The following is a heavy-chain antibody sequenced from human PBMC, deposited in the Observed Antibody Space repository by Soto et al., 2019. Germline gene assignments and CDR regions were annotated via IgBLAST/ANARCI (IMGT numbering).Heavy chain of an antibody. CDR2: IYCGGST. D-gene: IGHD5-18*01. Sequence: PVGSLRLSCAASGFTISSNYMSWVRQAPGKGLEWVSVIYCGGSTYYAASVKGRFTISRDNSKNTFYLQMNSLSAEDTAVYYCARDFRGYSYDYYYYGMDVWGQGTTVTVSS. CDR1: GFTISSNY. CDR3: ARDFRGYSYDYYYYGMDV. V-gene: IGHV3-53*01. J-gene: IGHJ6*02.